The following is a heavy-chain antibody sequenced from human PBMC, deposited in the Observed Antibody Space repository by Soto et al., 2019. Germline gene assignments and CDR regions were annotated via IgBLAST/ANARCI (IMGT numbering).Heavy chain of an antibody. D-gene: IGHD3-22*01. V-gene: IGHV3-23*01. CDR2: ISGNSVNA. Sequence: EVQLLDSGGGLVQPGGSLRLSCVASGFTFSDYAMSWVRQGPGKGLECVSSISGNSVNAYYADSVKGRFTVSRDNSKNTLFLQMHSLRPEDTAVYFCARTMRPYYYDRSGDYKGWFDPWGQGTLVTVSA. J-gene: IGHJ5*02. CDR3: ARTMRPYYYDRSGDYKGWFDP. CDR1: GFTFSDYA.